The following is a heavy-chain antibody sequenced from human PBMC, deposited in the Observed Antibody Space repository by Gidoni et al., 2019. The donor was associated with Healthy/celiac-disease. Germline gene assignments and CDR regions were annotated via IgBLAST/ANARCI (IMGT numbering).Heavy chain of an antibody. V-gene: IGHV3-23*01. D-gene: IGHD1-26*01. CDR1: GFTFSSYA. Sequence: EVQLLESGGGLVQPGGSLRLSCAASGFTFSSYAMSWVRQAPGKGLEGGAAISGSGGSTYYADAVKGRFTISRDNSKNTLYLQMNSLRAEDTAVYYCAKDWERPDYWGQGTLVTVSS. J-gene: IGHJ4*02. CDR2: ISGSGGST. CDR3: AKDWERPDY.